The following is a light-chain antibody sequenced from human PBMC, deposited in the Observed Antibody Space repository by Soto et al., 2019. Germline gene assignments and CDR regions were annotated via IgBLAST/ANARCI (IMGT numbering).Light chain of an antibody. V-gene: IGLV2-14*01. CDR3: SSYTTFRTPHVA. CDR2: EVT. CDR1: SSDVGGYNY. J-gene: IGLJ2*01. Sequence: QSVLTQPASVSGSLGQSITISCTGSSSDVGGYNYVSRYQQHPGQAPKLLIHEVTNRPSGVSDRFSGSKSANTASLTISGLQAEDEAHYYCSSYTTFRTPHVAFGGGTKLTVL.